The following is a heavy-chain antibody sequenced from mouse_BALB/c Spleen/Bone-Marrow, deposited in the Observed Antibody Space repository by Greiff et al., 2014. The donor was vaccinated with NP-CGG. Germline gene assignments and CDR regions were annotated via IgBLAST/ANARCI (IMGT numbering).Heavy chain of an antibody. J-gene: IGHJ1*01. CDR1: GYTFSNYW. V-gene: IGHV1-9*01. Sequence: VQLMESGADLVKPGASVKLSCMATGYTFSNYWIDWVRQRPGHGLEWIGEIFPGSGSSDYNENFKGRTTFTGDTSSNTAYMQLNSLTSADSAVYYCARDEYWYFDFWGAGTTVTVSS. CDR2: IFPGSGSS. CDR3: ARDEYWYFDF.